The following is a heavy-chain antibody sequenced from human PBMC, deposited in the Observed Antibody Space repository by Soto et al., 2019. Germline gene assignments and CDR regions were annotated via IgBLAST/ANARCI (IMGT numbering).Heavy chain of an antibody. CDR2: IKDGGST. V-gene: IGHV4-34*01. J-gene: IGHJ4*02. Sequence: QVQLQQWGAGLLKPSETLSLTCAVNGGSFTGYYWSWVRQPPGKGLAGIGEIKDGGSTNYSPSLRSRVTISADTSKKQFSLKVTSVTAADTAVYYCARGQEGVVATHWDQGTLVTVSS. CDR1: GGSFTGYY. CDR3: ARGQEGVVATH. D-gene: IGHD2-15*01.